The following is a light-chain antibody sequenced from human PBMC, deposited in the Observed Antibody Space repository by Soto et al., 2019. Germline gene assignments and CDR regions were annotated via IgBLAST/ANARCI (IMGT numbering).Light chain of an antibody. V-gene: IGKV3-15*01. CDR1: QSVSSN. J-gene: IGKJ1*01. CDR2: GAS. Sequence: EIVSKQSPATMSVSPGERATLSCRASQSVSSNLAWYQQKPGQAPRLLIYGASTRATGIPATFSGSGSGTEFTLTISSLQSEDFAVYYCQQYNNWPPKWTVGQGSEVDLK. CDR3: QQYNNWPPKWT.